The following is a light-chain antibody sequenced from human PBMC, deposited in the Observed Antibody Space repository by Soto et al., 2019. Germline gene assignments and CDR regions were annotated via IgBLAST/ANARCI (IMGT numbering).Light chain of an antibody. CDR1: QSISSS. CDR3: QQYHRYSWT. V-gene: IGKV1-5*01. CDR2: DAS. Sequence: DIQMTQSPSTLSASVGDRVSIACRASQSISSSLARYQQKPGKAPKLLIYDASSLESGVPSRFSGSGSGAEFTLSINSLQPQDFATYYCQQYHRYSWTFGQGTKVDIK. J-gene: IGKJ1*01.